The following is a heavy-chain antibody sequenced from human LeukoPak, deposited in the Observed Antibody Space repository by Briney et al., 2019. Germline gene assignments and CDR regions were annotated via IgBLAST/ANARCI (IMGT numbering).Heavy chain of an antibody. CDR1: GFTFSNAW. CDR3: PTVPLSIAAAVGFADY. V-gene: IGHV3-15*01. J-gene: IGHJ4*02. Sequence: GGSLRLSCAASGFTFSNAWMSWVRQAPGKGLEGVGRIKSKTDGGTTDYAAPVKGRFTISRDDSKNTLYLQMNSLKTEDTAVYYCPTVPLSIAAAVGFADYWGQGTLVPVSS. CDR2: IKSKTDGGTT. D-gene: IGHD6-13*01.